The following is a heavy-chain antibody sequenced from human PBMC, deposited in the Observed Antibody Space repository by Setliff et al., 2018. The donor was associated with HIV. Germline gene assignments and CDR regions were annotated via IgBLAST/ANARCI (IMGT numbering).Heavy chain of an antibody. CDR1: GYTFTNYY. V-gene: IGHV1-46*01. CDR3: VVPAAVGAPDAFDI. D-gene: IGHD2-15*01. Sequence: ASVKVSCKASGYTFTNYYMHWVRQAPGQGPEWMGIINPSGYTVYAQKFQGRVPTTRITSISTAYMELSSLRSEDTAVYYCVVPAAVGAPDAFDIWGQGTKVTVSS. CDR2: INPSGYT. J-gene: IGHJ3*02.